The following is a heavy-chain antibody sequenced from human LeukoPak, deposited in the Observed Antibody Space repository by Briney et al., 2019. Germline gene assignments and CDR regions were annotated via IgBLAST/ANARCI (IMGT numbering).Heavy chain of an antibody. CDR2: ISGSAGNT. V-gene: IGHV3-23*01. CDR1: GSTFSSYA. Sequence: GGSLRLSCAASGSTFSSYAMSWVRQAPGKGLEWVSTISGSAGNTFYADSVKGRFTISRDNSKNTLYLQMNSLRAEDTAIYYCAEDSRGYSSGWPLDYWGQGTLVTVSS. D-gene: IGHD6-19*01. J-gene: IGHJ4*02. CDR3: AEDSRGYSSGWPLDY.